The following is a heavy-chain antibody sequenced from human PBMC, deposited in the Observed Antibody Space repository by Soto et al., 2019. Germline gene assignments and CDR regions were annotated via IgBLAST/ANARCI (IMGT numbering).Heavy chain of an antibody. D-gene: IGHD3-3*01. CDR3: ARLRGDYDFWSGYSGQFDY. J-gene: IGHJ4*02. CDR1: GGSISSYY. Sequence: PSETLSLTCTVSGGSISSYYWSWIRQPPGKGLEWIGYIYYSGSTNYNPSLKSRVTISVDTSKNQFSLKLSSVTAADTAVYYCARLRGDYDFWSGYSGQFDYWGQGTLVTVSS. V-gene: IGHV4-59*08. CDR2: IYYSGST.